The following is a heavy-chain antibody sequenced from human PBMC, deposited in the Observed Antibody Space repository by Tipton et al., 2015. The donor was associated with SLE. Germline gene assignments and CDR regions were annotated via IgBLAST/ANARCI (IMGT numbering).Heavy chain of an antibody. CDR3: ATRTGPGAFDI. J-gene: IGHJ3*02. V-gene: IGHV3-30-3*01. Sequence: LSLTCAVSGFTFSSYAMHWVRQAPGKGLEWVAVISYDGSNKYYADSVKGRFTISRDNSKNTLYLQMNSLRAEDTAVYYCATRTGPGAFDIWGQGTMVTVSS. CDR2: ISYDGSNK. D-gene: IGHD1-1*01. CDR1: GFTFSSYA.